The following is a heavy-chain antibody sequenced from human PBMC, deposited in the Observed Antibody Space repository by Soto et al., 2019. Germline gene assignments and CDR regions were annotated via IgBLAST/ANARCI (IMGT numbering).Heavy chain of an antibody. D-gene: IGHD3-10*01. V-gene: IGHV3-23*01. J-gene: IGHJ4*02. Sequence: GGSLRLSCAASGFTFSSYAMSWVRQAPGKGLEWVSAISGSGGSTYYADSVKGRFTISRDNSKNTLYLQMNSLRAEDTAVYYCAKSYLITMVRGYFDYWGQGTLVTVSS. CDR2: ISGSGGST. CDR3: AKSYLITMVRGYFDY. CDR1: GFTFSSYA.